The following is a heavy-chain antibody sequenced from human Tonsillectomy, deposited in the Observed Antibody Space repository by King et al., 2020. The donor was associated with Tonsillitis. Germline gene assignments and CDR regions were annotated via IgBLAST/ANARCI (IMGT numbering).Heavy chain of an antibody. D-gene: IGHD2-21*02. Sequence: VQLQRWGAGLLKPSETLSLTCAVYGGSFSGYYWSWIRQPPGKGLEWIGEINHSGSTNYNPSLKSRVTISVDTSKNQFSLKLSSVTAADTAVYYCATAYCGGDCYSNWFDPWGQGTLVTVSS. CDR2: INHSGST. J-gene: IGHJ5*02. CDR3: ATAYCGGDCYSNWFDP. CDR1: GGSFSGYY. V-gene: IGHV4-34*01.